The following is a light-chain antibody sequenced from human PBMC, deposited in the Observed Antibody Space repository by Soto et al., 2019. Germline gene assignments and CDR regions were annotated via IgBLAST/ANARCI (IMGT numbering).Light chain of an antibody. J-gene: IGKJ5*01. CDR2: DAS. V-gene: IGKV3-11*01. CDR1: QSVSTY. CDR3: QQRSNWPPIT. Sequence: EIVLTQSPATLSLSPGERATLSCSASQSVSTYLAWYQQKPGQAPRLLIYDASNRATGIPARFSGGGSGTDFTLTISSLEPADFAVYYCQQRSNWPPITFGQGTRLEIK.